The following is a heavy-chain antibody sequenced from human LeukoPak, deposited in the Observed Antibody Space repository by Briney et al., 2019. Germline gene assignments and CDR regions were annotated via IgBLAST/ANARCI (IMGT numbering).Heavy chain of an antibody. J-gene: IGHJ5*02. CDR2: IYTSGST. D-gene: IGHD4-17*01. V-gene: IGHV4-4*07. CDR1: GGSISSYY. Sequence: SETLSLTCTVSGGSISSYYWSWIRQPAGKGLEWIGRIYTSGSTNYNPSLKSRVTMSVDTSKNQFSLKLSSVTAADTAVYYCARDRFTVTTRWFDPWGQGTLVTVSS. CDR3: ARDRFTVTTRWFDP.